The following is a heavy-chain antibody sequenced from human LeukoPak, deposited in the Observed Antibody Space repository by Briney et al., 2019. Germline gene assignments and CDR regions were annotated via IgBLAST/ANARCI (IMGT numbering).Heavy chain of an antibody. CDR2: ISTSGST. D-gene: IGHD4-17*01. J-gene: IGHJ6*03. CDR1: GDSISGFY. CDR3: ARGLPSYGDYVDYYFYMDV. V-gene: IGHV4-4*07. Sequence: SPSETLSLTCTVSGDSISGFYWSWIRQPAGKGLQWIGRISTSGSTNYNPSLKSRVTMSVDRSTNESSLTVRSVTAADTALYYCARGLPSYGDYVDYYFYMDVWGKGATVTVSS.